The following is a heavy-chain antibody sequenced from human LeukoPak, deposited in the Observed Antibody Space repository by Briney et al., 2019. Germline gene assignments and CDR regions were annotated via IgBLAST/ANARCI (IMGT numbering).Heavy chain of an antibody. CDR2: INHSGST. CDR1: GGSFSGYY. D-gene: IGHD3-22*01. Sequence: PSETLSLTCAVYGGSFSGYYWSWIRQPPGKGLEWIGEINHSGSTNYNPSLKSRVTISVDTSKNQFSLKLSFVTAADTPVYYCARPRPLWGVGVIPSMGIDYWGQGTLVTVSS. CDR3: ARPRPLWGVGVIPSMGIDY. V-gene: IGHV4-34*01. J-gene: IGHJ4*02.